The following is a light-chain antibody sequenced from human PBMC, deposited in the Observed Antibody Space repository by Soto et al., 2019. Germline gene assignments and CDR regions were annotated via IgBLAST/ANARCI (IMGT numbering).Light chain of an antibody. CDR3: QQYSSSPVT. J-gene: IGKJ4*01. Sequence: EIVLTQSPATLSLSPGERATLSCRASQSVSSYLAWYQQKPGQAPRLLIYDASNRATGIPARFSGSGSETDFTLTISSLEPEDFAVYYCQQYSSSPVTFGGGTKVDIK. V-gene: IGKV3-11*01. CDR1: QSVSSY. CDR2: DAS.